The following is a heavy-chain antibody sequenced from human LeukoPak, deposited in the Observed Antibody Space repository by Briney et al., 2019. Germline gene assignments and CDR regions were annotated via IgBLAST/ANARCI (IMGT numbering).Heavy chain of an antibody. Sequence: GRSLRLSCAASGFTFSSYGMHWVRQAPGKGLEWVAVISYDGSNKYYADSVKGRFTISRDNSKNTLYLQMNSRRAEDAAVYCWAKVHPPLYGMDVWGQGTTVTVSS. J-gene: IGHJ6*02. CDR3: AKVHPPLYGMDV. CDR1: GFTFSSYG. V-gene: IGHV3-30*18. CDR2: ISYDGSNK.